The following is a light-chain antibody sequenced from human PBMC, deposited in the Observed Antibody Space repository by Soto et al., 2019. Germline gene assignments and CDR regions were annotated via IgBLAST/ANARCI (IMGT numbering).Light chain of an antibody. CDR3: MQALQTPVT. CDR1: QSLLDTSGYHY. CDR2: LAS. Sequence: DIGLTQSPLSLPVTPGEPASISCKSSQSLLDTSGYHYLAWYLQRPGQSPQLLIFLASNRASGVPDRFSGSGSGTDFTLNIRRVEPEDLGVYYCMQALQTPVTFGQGTRLEIK. J-gene: IGKJ5*01. V-gene: IGKV2-28*01.